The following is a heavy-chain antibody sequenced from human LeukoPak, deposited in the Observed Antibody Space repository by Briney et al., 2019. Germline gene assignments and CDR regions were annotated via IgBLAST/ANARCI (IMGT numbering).Heavy chain of an antibody. CDR1: GGTFSSYA. J-gene: IGHJ4*02. CDR3: ARERYERYCSSTSCYEEGYYFDY. V-gene: IGHV1-69*13. Sequence: ASVKVSCKASGGTFSSYAISWVRQAPGQGLEWMGGIIPIFGTANYAQKFQGRVTITAGESTSTAYMELSSLRSEDTAVYYCARERYERYCSSTSCYEEGYYFDYWGQGTLVTVSS. CDR2: IIPIFGTA. D-gene: IGHD2-2*01.